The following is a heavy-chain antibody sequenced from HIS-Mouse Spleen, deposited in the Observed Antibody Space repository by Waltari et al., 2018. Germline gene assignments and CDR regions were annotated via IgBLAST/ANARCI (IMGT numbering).Heavy chain of an antibody. V-gene: IGHV4-39*07. D-gene: IGHD6-13*01. J-gene: IGHJ2*01. Sequence: QLQLQESGPGLVKPSETLSLTCTVSGGSISSSSYYWGWIRQPPGKGLEWIGSIYYSGGTSYHPSLKSRVTISVDTSKNQFSLKLSSVTAAATAVYYCAREIPYSSSWYDWYFDLWGRGTLVTVSS. CDR1: GGSISSSSYY. CDR3: AREIPYSSSWYDWYFDL. CDR2: IYYSGGT.